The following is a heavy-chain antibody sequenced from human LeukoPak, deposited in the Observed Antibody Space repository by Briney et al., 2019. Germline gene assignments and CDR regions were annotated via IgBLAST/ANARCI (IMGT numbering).Heavy chain of an antibody. D-gene: IGHD6-13*01. V-gene: IGHV4-59*01. J-gene: IGHJ5*02. Sequence: SETLSLTCTVSGGAISSYYWSWIRQPPGKGLEWIGYIYYSGSTNYNPSLKSRVTISVDTSKNQFSLKLSSVTAADTAVYYCARDSSPGYSSINWFDPWGQGTLVTVSS. CDR3: ARDSSPGYSSINWFDP. CDR1: GGAISSYY. CDR2: IYYSGST.